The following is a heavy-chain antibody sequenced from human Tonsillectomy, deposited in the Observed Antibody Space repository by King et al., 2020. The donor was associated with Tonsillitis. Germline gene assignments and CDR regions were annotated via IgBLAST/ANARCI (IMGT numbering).Heavy chain of an antibody. CDR1: GGSISSYY. Sequence: QLQESGPGLVKPSETLSLICTVSGGSISSYYWSWIRQPPGKGLEWIGYIYYSGSTNYNPSLKSRVTISVDTSKNPFSLKLSSLTAANTAVYYCARRGWGSGWLDYFDYWGQGTLVTVSS. J-gene: IGHJ4*02. V-gene: IGHV4-59*08. D-gene: IGHD6-19*01. CDR3: ARRGWGSGWLDYFDY. CDR2: IYYSGST.